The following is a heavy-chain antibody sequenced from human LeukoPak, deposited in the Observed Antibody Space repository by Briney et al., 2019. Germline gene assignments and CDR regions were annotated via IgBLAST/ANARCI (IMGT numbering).Heavy chain of an antibody. CDR2: ISGSGGST. CDR1: GFTFSSYG. CDR3: AKAPGRDYDFWSGYYPHYFDY. D-gene: IGHD3-3*01. Sequence: PGGSLRLSCAASGFTFSSYGMSWVRQAPGKGLEWVSAISGSGGSTYYADSVKGRFTISRDNSKNTLYLQMNSLRAEDTAVYYCAKAPGRDYDFWSGYYPHYFDYWGQGTLVTVSS. V-gene: IGHV3-23*01. J-gene: IGHJ4*02.